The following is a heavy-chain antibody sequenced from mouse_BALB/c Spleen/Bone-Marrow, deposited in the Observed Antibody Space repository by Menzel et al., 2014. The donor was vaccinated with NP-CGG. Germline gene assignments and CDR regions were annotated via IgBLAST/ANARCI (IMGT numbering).Heavy chain of an antibody. V-gene: IGHV1-77*01. D-gene: IGHD2-4*01. CDR1: GYTFTDYV. J-gene: IGHJ1*01. CDR2: IYPGSGST. CDR3: ARYYDYDWYFDV. Sequence: VQRVESGPELVKPGASVKMSCKASGYTFTDYVISWVKQRTGQGLEWIGEIYPGSGSTYYNEKFKGKATLTADKSSNTAYMQLSSLTSEDSAVYFCARYYDYDWYFDVWGAGPRSPSPQ.